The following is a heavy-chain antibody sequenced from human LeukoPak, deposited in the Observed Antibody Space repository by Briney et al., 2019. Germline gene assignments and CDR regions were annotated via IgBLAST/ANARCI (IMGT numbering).Heavy chain of an antibody. J-gene: IGHJ6*02. Sequence: GGSLRLSCAASGSTFSSYEMNWVRQAPGKGLEWVSYISSSGSTIYYADSVKGRFTISRDNAKNSLYLQMNSLRAEDTAVYYCARDARGYSYGYGRYGMDVWGQGTTVTVSS. V-gene: IGHV3-48*03. CDR2: ISSSGSTI. CDR1: GSTFSSYE. D-gene: IGHD5-18*01. CDR3: ARDARGYSYGYGRYGMDV.